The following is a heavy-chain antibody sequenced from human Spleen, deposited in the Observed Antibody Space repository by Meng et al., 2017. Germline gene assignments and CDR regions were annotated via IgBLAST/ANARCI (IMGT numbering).Heavy chain of an antibody. J-gene: IGHJ5*02. Sequence: VQLVESGGGLVQPGGSLRLSCAASGFTFRTYGMHWVRQAPGKGLVWVSRINNDGGSRNYADSVKGRFTIARDNAKNTLYLQMNSLRAEDTAVYYCARGGIATTGTSAWGQGTLVTVSS. CDR2: INNDGGSR. D-gene: IGHD6-13*01. CDR1: GFTFRTYG. V-gene: IGHV3-74*01. CDR3: ARGGIATTGTSA.